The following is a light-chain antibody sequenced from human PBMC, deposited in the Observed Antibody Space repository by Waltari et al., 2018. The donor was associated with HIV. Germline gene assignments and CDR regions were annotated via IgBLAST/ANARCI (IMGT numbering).Light chain of an antibody. CDR2: AAS. CDR3: QNNWN. J-gene: IGKJ3*01. V-gene: IGKV1-39*01. Sequence: DIHMTQSPSSLSASVGHRVTITCRASQTISDSLNWYQQKPGKAPILLIYAASTLQGGVPSRFSGSGSGTDFTLTIRALQPEDFGTYYCQNNWNFGPGTTVDLK. CDR1: QTISDS.